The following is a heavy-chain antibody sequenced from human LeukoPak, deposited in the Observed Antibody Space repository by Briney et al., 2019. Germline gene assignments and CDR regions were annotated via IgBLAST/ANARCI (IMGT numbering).Heavy chain of an antibody. Sequence: GGSLRLSCAASGFTFSHHCMSWVRQAPGKGLEWVANIKPDGSEQYYVDSVKGRFTISRDNTKNSLYLQMNSLRAGDTAVYYCARNERWGQGTLVTVSS. CDR2: IKPDGSEQ. V-gene: IGHV3-7*05. J-gene: IGHJ4*02. D-gene: IGHD1-1*01. CDR1: GFTFSHHC. CDR3: ARNER.